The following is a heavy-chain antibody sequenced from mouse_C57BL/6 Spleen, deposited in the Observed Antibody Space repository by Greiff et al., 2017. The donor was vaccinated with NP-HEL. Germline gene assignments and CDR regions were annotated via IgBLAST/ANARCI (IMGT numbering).Heavy chain of an antibody. V-gene: IGHV1-69*01. D-gene: IGHD4-1*01. CDR1: GYTFTSYW. CDR2: IDPSDSYT. J-gene: IGHJ2*01. Sequence: VQLQQPGAELVMPGASVKLSCKASGYTFTSYWMHWVKQRPGQGLEWIGEIDPSDSYTNYNQKFKGKSTLTVDKSSSTAYMQLSSLTSEDSAVYYCARRTVYFDYWGQGTTLTVSS. CDR3: ARRTVYFDY.